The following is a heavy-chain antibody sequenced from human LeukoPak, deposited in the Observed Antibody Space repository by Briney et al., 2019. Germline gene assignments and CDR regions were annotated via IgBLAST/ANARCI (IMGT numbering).Heavy chain of an antibody. J-gene: IGHJ4*02. V-gene: IGHV4-61*02. D-gene: IGHD3-10*01. Sequence: SETLSLTCTVSGNSISSGDNYWSWIRQPAGKGLEWIGRIYTSGSTNYNPSLKSRVTISGDTSKNQFSLRLSSVTAADTAVYYCARLNYYGSGRIDYWGQGTLVTVSS. CDR1: GNSISSGDNY. CDR2: IYTSGST. CDR3: ARLNYYGSGRIDY.